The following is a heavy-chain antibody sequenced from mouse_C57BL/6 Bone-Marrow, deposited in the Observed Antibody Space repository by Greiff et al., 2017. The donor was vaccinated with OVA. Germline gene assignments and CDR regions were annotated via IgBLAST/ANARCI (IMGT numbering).Heavy chain of an antibody. Sequence: DVKLVESGGGLVKPGGSLKLSCAASGFTFSSYAMSWVRQTPEKRLEWVATISDGGSYTYYPDNVKGRFTISRDNAKNNLYLQMSHLKSEDTAMYYCARDRVYYGSSYWYFDVWGIGTTVTVSS. CDR3: ARDRVYYGSSYWYFDV. CDR1: GFTFSSYA. V-gene: IGHV5-4*01. CDR2: ISDGGSYT. D-gene: IGHD1-1*01. J-gene: IGHJ1*03.